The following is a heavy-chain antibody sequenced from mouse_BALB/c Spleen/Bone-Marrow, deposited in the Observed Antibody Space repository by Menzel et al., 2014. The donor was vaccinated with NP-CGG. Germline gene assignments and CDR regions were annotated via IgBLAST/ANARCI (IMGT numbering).Heavy chain of an antibody. CDR2: INPTGGYT. CDR3: AREATYYAYFDY. CDR1: GYTFTSNT. V-gene: IGHV1-4*02. D-gene: IGHD1-1*01. J-gene: IGHJ2*01. Sequence: VQLQQSAAELARPGASVKMSCKASGYTFTSNTIQWVKQRPGQGLVWIGYINPTGGYTDYNQKFKDKTTLTADKSSXTAYMQLSSLTSEDSAVYYCAREATYYAYFDYWGQGTILTVSS.